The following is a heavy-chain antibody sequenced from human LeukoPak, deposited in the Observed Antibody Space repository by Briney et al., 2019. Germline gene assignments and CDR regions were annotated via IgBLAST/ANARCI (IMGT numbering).Heavy chain of an antibody. Sequence: ASVKVSCKASGYTFINYGITWVRQAPGQGLEWMGLINAYNGYTNYAEKFQGRVTMTTDTSTNTVYMELRSLRSDDTAVYYCARGQLVFFAYWRQGTLVTVPA. CDR1: GYTFINYG. V-gene: IGHV1-18*01. CDR3: ARGQLVFFAY. J-gene: IGHJ4*02. CDR2: INAYNGYT. D-gene: IGHD6-6*01.